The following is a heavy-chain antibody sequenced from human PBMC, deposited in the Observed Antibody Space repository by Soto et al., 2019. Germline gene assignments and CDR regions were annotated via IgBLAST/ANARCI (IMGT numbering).Heavy chain of an antibody. D-gene: IGHD3-10*01. CDR3: ARGFDLQYGLDV. CDR1: GFTLSSYS. J-gene: IGHJ6*02. Sequence: EVPLVESGGGLVQRGGSVRLSCAASGFTLSSYSMNWVRQAPRKGLEWISYISGTSNTIYYADSVKGRFTISRDNAKNSVFLQMNSLRDEDTAVYYCARGFDLQYGLDVWGQGTTVTVSS. CDR2: ISGTSNTI. V-gene: IGHV3-48*02.